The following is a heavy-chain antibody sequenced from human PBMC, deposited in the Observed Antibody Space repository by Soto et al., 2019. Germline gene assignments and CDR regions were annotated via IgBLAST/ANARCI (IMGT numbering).Heavy chain of an antibody. CDR3: ARQTTYSSSWFDY. Sequence: LSETLSLTCTVSGGSIINYYWTWIRQPAGKGLEWVGRIYSSGSTSYNPSLKSRLTMSVDTSKNQFSLKLTSVTAADTALYYCARQTTYSSSWFDYWGHGTLVTVSS. CDR2: IYSSGST. J-gene: IGHJ5*01. CDR1: GGSIINYY. D-gene: IGHD6-13*01. V-gene: IGHV4-4*07.